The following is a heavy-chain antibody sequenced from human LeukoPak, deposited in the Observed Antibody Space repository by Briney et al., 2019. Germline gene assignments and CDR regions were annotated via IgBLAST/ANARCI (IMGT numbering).Heavy chain of an antibody. Sequence: SETLSLTCTVSGGSISSYYWSWIRQPPGKGLEWIGYIYYCGSTNYNPSLKSRVTMSVDTSKNQFSLKLSSVTAADTAVHYCARGHSYYYDSSGSPPRFWYFYYHMDVWGKGTTVSVSS. CDR1: GGSISSYY. CDR2: IYYCGST. D-gene: IGHD3-22*01. J-gene: IGHJ6*03. V-gene: IGHV4-59*01. CDR3: ARGHSYYYDSSGSPPRFWYFYYHMDV.